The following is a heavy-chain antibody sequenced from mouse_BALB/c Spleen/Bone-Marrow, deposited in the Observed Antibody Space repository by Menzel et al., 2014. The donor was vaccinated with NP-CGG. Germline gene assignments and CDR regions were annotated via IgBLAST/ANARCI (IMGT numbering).Heavy chain of an antibody. J-gene: IGHJ4*01. CDR3: ARFRTTGAMDY. CDR1: DDSITSDY. V-gene: IGHV3-8*02. Sequence: VQLKESGPSLVKPSQTLSLTCSVTDDSITSDYWNWIRKFPGNKLEYMGYISYSGSTYYNPSLKSRISITRDTSKNQYYLQLNSVTTEDTATYYCARFRTTGAMDYWGQGTSVTVSS. CDR2: ISYSGST.